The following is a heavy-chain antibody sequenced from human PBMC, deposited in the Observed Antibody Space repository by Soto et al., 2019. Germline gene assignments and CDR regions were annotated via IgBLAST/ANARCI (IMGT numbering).Heavy chain of an antibody. CDR2: IYSGGST. J-gene: IGHJ6*02. Sequence: EVQLVESGGGLVQPGGSLRLSCAASGFTVSSNYMSWVRQAPGKGLEWVSVIYSGGSTYYADSVKGRFTISRHNSKNTLYLQMNSLRAEDTAVYYCLTINSYGPPGSGYYYGMDVWGQGTTVTVSS. CDR3: LTINSYGPPGSGYYYGMDV. V-gene: IGHV3-53*04. D-gene: IGHD5-18*01. CDR1: GFTVSSNY.